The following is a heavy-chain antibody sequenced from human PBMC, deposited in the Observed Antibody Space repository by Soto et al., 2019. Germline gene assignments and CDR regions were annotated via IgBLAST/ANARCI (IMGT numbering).Heavy chain of an antibody. V-gene: IGHV3-15*07. J-gene: IGHJ4*02. Sequence: GGSLRLSCGTSGITFSNAWMNWVRQAPGQGLEWVGRIKSKTDGGTTDYAAPVKGRFTISRDDSKNTLYLQMNSLKTEDTAVYYCTTGGYCISTSCYTFAVGYWGQGTLVTVSS. CDR3: TTGGYCISTSCYTFAVGY. D-gene: IGHD2-2*02. CDR2: IKSKTDGGTT. CDR1: GITFSNAW.